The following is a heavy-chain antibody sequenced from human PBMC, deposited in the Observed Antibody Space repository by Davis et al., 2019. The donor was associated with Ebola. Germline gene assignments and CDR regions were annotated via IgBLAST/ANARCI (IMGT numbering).Heavy chain of an antibody. CDR1: GFTFSSYG. Sequence: GESLKISCAASGFTFSSYGMHWVRQAPGKGLEWVAVISYDGSNKYYADSVKGRFTISRDNAKNSLYLQMNSLRAEDTAVYYCAREGYCTGGVCPLYYYGMDVWGQGTTVTVSS. CDR3: AREGYCTGGVCPLYYYGMDV. J-gene: IGHJ6*02. CDR2: ISYDGSNK. V-gene: IGHV3-30*03. D-gene: IGHD2-8*02.